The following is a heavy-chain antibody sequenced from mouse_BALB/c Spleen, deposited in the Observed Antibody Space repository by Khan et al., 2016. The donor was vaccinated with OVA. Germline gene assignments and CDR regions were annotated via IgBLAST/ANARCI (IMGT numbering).Heavy chain of an antibody. CDR3: ARDRIDY. V-gene: IGHV1-7*01. J-gene: IGHJ2*01. CDR2: INPTSGYT. Sequence: QVQLKESGAELAKPGASVKMSCKASGYTFTSYWMHWIKQRPGQGLEWIGYINPTSGYTDYNQKFKDKATLTADKYSSTAFMQLNSLTSDDSAVYYCARDRIDYLGQGITLTVSS. CDR1: GYTFTSYW.